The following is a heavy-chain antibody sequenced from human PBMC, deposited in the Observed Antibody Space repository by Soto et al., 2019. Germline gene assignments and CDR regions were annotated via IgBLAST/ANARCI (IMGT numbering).Heavy chain of an antibody. CDR1: GFTLSNYV. V-gene: IGHV3-23*01. CDR3: AKGPEQLVHGVFDC. J-gene: IGHJ4*02. CDR2: VEAGAGGAGT. D-gene: IGHD6-6*01. Sequence: QLGGPLRLSCAASGFTLSNYVMSWVRQAPGKGLEWVSGVEAGAGGAGTYVADSMKGRVTISRDNSKNTLYLQMNSLRAEDTAVYYCAKGPEQLVHGVFDCWGQGTLVTVSS.